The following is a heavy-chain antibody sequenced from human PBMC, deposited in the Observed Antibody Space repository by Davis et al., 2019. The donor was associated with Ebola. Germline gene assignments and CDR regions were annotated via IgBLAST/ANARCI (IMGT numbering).Heavy chain of an antibody. CDR1: GFIFSSYV. J-gene: IGHJ4*02. CDR2: ISWGGGAI. CDR3: ARDFYDSSGFLED. V-gene: IGHV3-43*02. D-gene: IGHD3-22*01. Sequence: GESLKISCAGSGFIFSSYVMSWVRRAPGRGLEWVSLISWGGGAIEYADSVKGRFTISRDNTKRSLYLQMNSLTTEDSALYYCARDFYDSSGFLEDWGQGTLVTVSS.